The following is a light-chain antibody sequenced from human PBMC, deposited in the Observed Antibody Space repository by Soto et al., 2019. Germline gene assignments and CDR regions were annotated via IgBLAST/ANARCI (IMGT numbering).Light chain of an antibody. CDR1: LSVSSSY. V-gene: IGKV3-20*01. J-gene: IGKJ1*01. CDR2: GAS. CDR3: QHYGSSPRT. Sequence: EIVLTQSPGTLSLSPGERATLSCRASLSVSSSYLAWYQQKPGQAPRLRIYGASSRATGIPDRFSGSGSGTDFTLTISRLEPEDFAVYYCQHYGSSPRTFGQGTKVEIK.